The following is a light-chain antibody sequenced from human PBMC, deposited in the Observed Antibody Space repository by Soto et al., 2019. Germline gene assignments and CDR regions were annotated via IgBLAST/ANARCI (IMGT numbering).Light chain of an antibody. Sequence: DIQMTQSPSSLSASVGDRVTITCRASQGISNHLAWYQQQPGKVPKLLIYVASTLQSGVPSRFRGSGSGTDFTLTISSLQPEDVATYYCQKYNSAPWTFGQGTKVEIK. CDR1: QGISNH. J-gene: IGKJ1*01. V-gene: IGKV1-27*01. CDR3: QKYNSAPWT. CDR2: VAS.